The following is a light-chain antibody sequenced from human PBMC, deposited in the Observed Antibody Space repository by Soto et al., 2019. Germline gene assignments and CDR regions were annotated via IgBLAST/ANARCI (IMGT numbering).Light chain of an antibody. J-gene: IGKJ2*01. CDR1: QHVSSN. CDR2: RAS. V-gene: IGKV3-15*01. CDR3: KQYNSWPYT. Sequence: EIVMTQSPATLSVSPGGSATLSCRASQHVSSNFAWYRQKPGQAPTLLIYRASTSATGIPARFSGSGSGTEFTLTISSLQSADCEVDYCKQYNSWPYTFGQGTKLEIK.